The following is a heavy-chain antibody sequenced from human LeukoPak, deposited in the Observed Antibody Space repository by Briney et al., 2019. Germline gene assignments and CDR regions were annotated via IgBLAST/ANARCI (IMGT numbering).Heavy chain of an antibody. CDR2: TYYRSKWYN. J-gene: IGHJ3*01. Sequence: SQTLSLTFAISGDSVSGNSVFWSWIRQSPSRGLEWLGRTYYRSKWYNDYAVSVRGRITINPDTSKNQFSLHLNSVTPEDTAVYFCTRGGVSRGGAFDLWGQGTVVTVSS. V-gene: IGHV6-1*01. D-gene: IGHD2-8*01. CDR3: TRGGVSRGGAFDL. CDR1: GDSVSGNSVF.